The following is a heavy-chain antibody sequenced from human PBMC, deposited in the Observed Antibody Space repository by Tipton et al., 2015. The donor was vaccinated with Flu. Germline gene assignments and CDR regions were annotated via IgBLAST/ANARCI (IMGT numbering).Heavy chain of an antibody. V-gene: IGHV4-38-2*01. D-gene: IGHD3-10*01. J-gene: IGHJ4*02. CDR2: ISHSGRT. Sequence: TLSLTCSVSGSSMGTGYCWGWIRQPPGKGLEWIGCISHSGRTYYNPSLKSRVTILVDTAKNQFSQRLTSVTAADTAVYYCARSTYYYGSGSSDYWGQGTLVTVSS. CDR1: GSSMGTGYC. CDR3: ARSTYYYGSGSSDY.